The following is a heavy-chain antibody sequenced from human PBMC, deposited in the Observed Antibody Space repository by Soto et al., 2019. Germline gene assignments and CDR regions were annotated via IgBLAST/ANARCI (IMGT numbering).Heavy chain of an antibody. CDR3: ATVVGENDS. D-gene: IGHD1-26*01. V-gene: IGHV4-4*07. Sequence: PSETLSLTCSVSRASIYIYSWTWIRQPPGKGLQWIGQINSSGSANYNPSLKSRVSMSVDPSKNQISLKLNSVTAADTAVYYCATVVGENDSWGQETLVTVSS. CDR1: RASIYIYS. CDR2: INSSGSA. J-gene: IGHJ4*02.